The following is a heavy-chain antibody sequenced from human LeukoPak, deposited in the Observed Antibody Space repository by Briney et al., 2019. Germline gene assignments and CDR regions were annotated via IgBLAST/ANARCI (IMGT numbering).Heavy chain of an antibody. D-gene: IGHD3-22*01. V-gene: IGHV2-5*02. J-gene: IGHJ5*02. CDR3: AHRSRLDGSDP. Sequence: SGPTLVNPTQTLTLTCTFSGFSLSTSGVGVGWIRQPPGKALAWLALIYWDDGKRYSPSLTYRLTITKDTSKNQVVLTMSNMDPVDTATYYCAHRSRLDGSDPWGQGTLVTVSS. CDR1: GFSLSTSGVG. CDR2: IYWDDGK.